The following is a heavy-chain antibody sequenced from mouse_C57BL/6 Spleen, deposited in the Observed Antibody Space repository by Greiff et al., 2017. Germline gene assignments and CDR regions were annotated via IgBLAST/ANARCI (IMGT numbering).Heavy chain of an antibody. Sequence: LVESGPELVKPGASVKISCKASGYAFSSSWMNWVKQRPGKGLEWIGRIYPGDGDTNYNGKFKGKATLTADKSSSTAYMQLSSLTSEDSAVYFCARGIYYYGSSYAMDYWGQGTSVTVSS. D-gene: IGHD1-1*01. V-gene: IGHV1-82*01. CDR3: ARGIYYYGSSYAMDY. J-gene: IGHJ4*01. CDR2: IYPGDGDT. CDR1: GYAFSSSW.